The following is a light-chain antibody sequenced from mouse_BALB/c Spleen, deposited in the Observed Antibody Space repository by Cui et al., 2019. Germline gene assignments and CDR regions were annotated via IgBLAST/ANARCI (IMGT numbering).Light chain of an antibody. CDR1: KSISKY. J-gene: IGKJ1*01. CDR2: SGS. CDR3: QQHNEYPWT. V-gene: IGKV16-104*01. Sequence: DVQITQSPSYLDASPGETITINCRASKSISKYLAWYQEKPGKTNKLLIYSGSTLQSGIPSRFSGSGSGTDFTLTISSLEPEDFAMYYCQQHNEYPWTFGGGTKLEIK.